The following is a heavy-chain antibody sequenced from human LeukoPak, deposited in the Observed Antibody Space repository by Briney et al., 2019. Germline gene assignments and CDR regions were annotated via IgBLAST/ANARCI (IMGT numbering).Heavy chain of an antibody. Sequence: GGSLRLSCAASGFTFSSYWVHWVRHAPGKGLVWVSRINSDGSSTSYADSVKGRFTISRDNAKNTLHLQMNSLRAEDTAVYYCARVVSGAFDIWGQGTMVTVSS. CDR3: ARVVSGAFDI. CDR1: GFTFSSYW. CDR2: INSDGSST. D-gene: IGHD2/OR15-2a*01. J-gene: IGHJ3*02. V-gene: IGHV3-74*01.